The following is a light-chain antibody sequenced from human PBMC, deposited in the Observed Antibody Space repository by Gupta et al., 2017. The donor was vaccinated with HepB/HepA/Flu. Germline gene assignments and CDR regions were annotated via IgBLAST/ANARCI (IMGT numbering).Light chain of an antibody. CDR2: DDN. Sequence: NFMLAQPHSVSESTGKTVNITCTRSRDNIASNYVQWYQQRPGSAPTTVIYDDNHRPSGVPDRFAGSIDSSSNSASLTISGLKTEDEADYYCQSYDSNNVVFGGGTKLTVL. CDR3: QSYDSNNVV. CDR1: RDNIASNY. V-gene: IGLV6-57*03. J-gene: IGLJ2*01.